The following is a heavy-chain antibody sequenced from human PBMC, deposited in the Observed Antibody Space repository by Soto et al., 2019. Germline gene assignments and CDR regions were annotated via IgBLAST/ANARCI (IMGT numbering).Heavy chain of an antibody. CDR2: ISYDGDNG. Sequence: QVQLVESGGGVVQPGRSLRLSCAASGFTFSVYNMQWVRQAPGKGLECVAVISYDGDNGYYAESVKGRFTISRDNSQNMLFLQMNSLRPEDTALYYCARAGGTTVTGLWHFDSWGQGTLVTVSS. D-gene: IGHD4-17*01. CDR1: GFTFSVYN. J-gene: IGHJ4*02. CDR3: ARAGGTTVTGLWHFDS. V-gene: IGHV3-30*03.